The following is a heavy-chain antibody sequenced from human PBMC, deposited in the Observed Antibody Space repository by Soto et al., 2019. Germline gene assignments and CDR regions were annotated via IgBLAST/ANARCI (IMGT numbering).Heavy chain of an antibody. D-gene: IGHD5-12*01. CDR2: ILTKTHGETT. CDR3: TTDPHVATIGS. V-gene: IGHV3-15*01. Sequence: EVQLVESGGGLEKPGGSLRLSCAASGFTFSNAWMIWVRQAPGKGLEWVGRILTKTHGETTDYAAPVKGRFTISRDDSKNTVYLQMSDLKTEDTAVYYCTTDPHVATIGSWGQGTLVTVSS. CDR1: GFTFSNAW. J-gene: IGHJ5*02.